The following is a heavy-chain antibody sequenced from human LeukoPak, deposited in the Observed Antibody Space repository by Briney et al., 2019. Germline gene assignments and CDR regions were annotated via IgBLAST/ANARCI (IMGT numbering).Heavy chain of an antibody. CDR1: GGSFSGYY. CDR2: INHSGST. V-gene: IGHV4-34*01. CDR3: ARGLILVY. J-gene: IGHJ4*02. Sequence: SETLSLTRAVYGGSFSGYYWSWIRQPPGKGLEWIGEINHSGSTNYNPSLKSRVTISVDTSKNQFSLKLSSVTAADTAVYYCARGLILVYWGQGTLVTVSS.